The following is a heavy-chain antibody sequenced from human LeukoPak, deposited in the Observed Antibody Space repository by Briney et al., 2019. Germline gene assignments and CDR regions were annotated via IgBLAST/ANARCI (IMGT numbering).Heavy chain of an antibody. CDR1: GFTFSSYV. J-gene: IGHJ4*02. Sequence: GGSLRLSCAASGFTFSSYVMGWVRQAAGKELEWVSAISGSGGSTSYADSVKGRFTISRDNSKNTLYLQTSSLRVEDTAVYYCARASTTVPNLLDHWGRGTLVTVSS. CDR2: ISGSGGST. V-gene: IGHV3-23*01. D-gene: IGHD4-17*01. CDR3: ARASTTVPNLLDH.